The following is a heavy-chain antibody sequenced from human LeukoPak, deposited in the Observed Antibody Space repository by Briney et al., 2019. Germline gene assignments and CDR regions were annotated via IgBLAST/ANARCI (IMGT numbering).Heavy chain of an antibody. CDR3: ARDIVVVPAAYKTYNGFDP. CDR1: GYTFTGYY. D-gene: IGHD2-2*01. Sequence: PSVTVSCKASGYTFTGYYMHWVRQAPRQGLEWMGWINPNSCSTNYAQKFQGRVTMTRDTSISTAYMELSRLRSDDTAVYYCARDIVVVPAAYKTYNGFDPWGQGT. CDR2: INPNSCST. V-gene: IGHV1-2*02. J-gene: IGHJ5*02.